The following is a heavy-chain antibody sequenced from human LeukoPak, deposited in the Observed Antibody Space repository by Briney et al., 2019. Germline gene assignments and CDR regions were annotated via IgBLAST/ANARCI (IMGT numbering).Heavy chain of an antibody. CDR3: ASLGIVGATTHDY. V-gene: IGHV3-48*03. D-gene: IGHD1-26*01. CDR2: ISSSGSTM. Sequence: GGSLRLSCSASGFTFSSYEMNWVRQAPGKGPEWVSYISSSGSTMYYADSVKGRFTASRDNAKNSLYLQMNSLRAEDTAVYYCASLGIVGATTHDYWGQGTLVTVSS. CDR1: GFTFSSYE. J-gene: IGHJ4*02.